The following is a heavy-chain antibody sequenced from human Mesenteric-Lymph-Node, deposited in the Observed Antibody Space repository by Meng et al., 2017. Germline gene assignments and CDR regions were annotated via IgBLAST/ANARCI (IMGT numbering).Heavy chain of an antibody. V-gene: IGHV1-3*01. D-gene: IGHD1-26*01. CDR1: GYTFTNYA. CDR3: ARGLWEQSRYYFDS. J-gene: IGHJ4*02. CDR2: INSGNGKT. Sequence: QVQLVQSGAEVKKPGALVKVSCKASGYTFTNYAIQWVRQAPGQRLEWMGWINSGNGKTKYSEKFQGRVTITRDTSATTAYMELSSLRSEDMAVYYCARGLWEQSRYYFDSWGQGTLDTVSS.